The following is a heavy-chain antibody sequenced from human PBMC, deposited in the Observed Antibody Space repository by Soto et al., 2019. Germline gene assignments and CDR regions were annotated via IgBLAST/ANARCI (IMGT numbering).Heavy chain of an antibody. D-gene: IGHD2-15*01. CDR2: FDPEDGET. Sequence: QVQLVQSGAEVKKPGASVKVSCKVSGYTLTELSMHWVRQAPGKGLEWMGGFDPEDGETIYAQKFQGRVTITEDTSTDTAYMELSSLRSEDTAVYYCATDLHCSGGSCYLKFDYWGQGTLVTVSS. CDR3: ATDLHCSGGSCYLKFDY. V-gene: IGHV1-24*01. CDR1: GYTLTELS. J-gene: IGHJ4*02.